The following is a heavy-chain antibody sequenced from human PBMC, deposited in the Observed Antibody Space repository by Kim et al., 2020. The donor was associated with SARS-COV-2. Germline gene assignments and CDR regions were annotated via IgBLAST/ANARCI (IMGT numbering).Heavy chain of an antibody. CDR3: ARGTGTGYRNWFDP. CDR1: GGSISGGDYY. J-gene: IGHJ5*02. Sequence: SETLSLTCTVSGGSISGGDYYWSWIRQPPGKGLEGIGYIYYSGSTYYTPSLKNRLSVSVDMTKNQFSLKLSSVTAADTAVYYCARGTGTGYRNWFDPWGRGTLVTLSS. D-gene: IGHD3-9*01. V-gene: IGHV4-30-4*01. CDR2: IYYSGST.